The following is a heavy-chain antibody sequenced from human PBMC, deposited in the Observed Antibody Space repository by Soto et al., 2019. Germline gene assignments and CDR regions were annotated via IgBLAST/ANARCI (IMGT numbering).Heavy chain of an antibody. Sequence: SLRLSCAASGFTFSSYSMNWVRQAPGKGLEWVSSISSSSSYIYYADSVKGRFTISRDNAKNSLYLQMNSLRAEDTAVYYCARDKYYDFWSGHYLDDFDIWGQGTMVTVSS. V-gene: IGHV3-21*01. CDR1: GFTFSSYS. D-gene: IGHD3-3*01. J-gene: IGHJ3*02. CDR3: ARDKYYDFWSGHYLDDFDI. CDR2: ISSSSSYI.